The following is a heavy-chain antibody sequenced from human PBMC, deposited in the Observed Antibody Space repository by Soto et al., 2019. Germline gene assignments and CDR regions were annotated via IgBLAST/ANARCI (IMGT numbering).Heavy chain of an antibody. V-gene: IGHV1-18*01. J-gene: IGHJ6*02. CDR2: ISAYNGNT. Sequence: QVQLVQSGAEVKKPGASVKVSCKASGYTFTSYDISWVRQAPGQGLEWMGWISAYNGNTNYAQKLQGRVTMTTDTSTSTAYGGLRSLSSADTAVNYWAREVGLDSGEGGFGYYYGMDVWGQGTTVTVSS. CDR1: GYTFTSYD. CDR3: AREVGLDSGEGGFGYYYGMDV. D-gene: IGHD3-10*01.